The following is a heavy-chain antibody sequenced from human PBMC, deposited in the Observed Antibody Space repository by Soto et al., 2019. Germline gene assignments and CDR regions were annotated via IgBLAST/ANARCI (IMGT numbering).Heavy chain of an antibody. CDR1: GFTFSSYW. J-gene: IGHJ6*02. CDR3: ARDLPRIVVVPAAIGVGYYYGMDV. D-gene: IGHD2-2*01. Sequence: GGSLRLSCAASGFTFSSYWMHWVRQAPGKGLVWVSRINSDGSSTSYADSVKGRFTISRDNAKNTVYLQMNSLRAEDTAVYYCARDLPRIVVVPAAIGVGYYYGMDVWGQGTTVTVSS. V-gene: IGHV3-74*01. CDR2: INSDGSST.